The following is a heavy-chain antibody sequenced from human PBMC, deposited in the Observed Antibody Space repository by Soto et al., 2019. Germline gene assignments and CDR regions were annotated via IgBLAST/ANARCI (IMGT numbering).Heavy chain of an antibody. Sequence: QITLKESGPTLVKPTQTLTLTCTFSGFSLSTSGVGVGWIRQPPGKALEWLALIYWDDDKRYSPSLKSRLTITKDTSKNQVVLTMTNMDPVDTATYYCAHSVGVTAAGEDYFDYWGQGTLVTVSS. J-gene: IGHJ4*02. CDR1: GFSLSTSGVG. CDR2: IYWDDDK. D-gene: IGHD6-13*01. V-gene: IGHV2-5*02. CDR3: AHSVGVTAAGEDYFDY.